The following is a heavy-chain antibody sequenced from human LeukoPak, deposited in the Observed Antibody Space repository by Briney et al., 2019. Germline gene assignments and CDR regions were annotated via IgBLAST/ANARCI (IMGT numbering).Heavy chain of an antibody. V-gene: IGHV1-18*01. CDR2: ISAYNGNT. D-gene: IGHD2-21*02. CDR1: GYTFTSYG. J-gene: IGHJ4*02. CDR3: ARDLACGGDCFLIDY. Sequence: ASVKVSCKASGYTFTSYGISWVRQAPGQGLEWMGWISAYNGNTNYAQKLQGRVTMTTDTSTSTAYMELRSLRSDDTAVYYCARDLACGGDCFLIDYWDQGTLVTVSS.